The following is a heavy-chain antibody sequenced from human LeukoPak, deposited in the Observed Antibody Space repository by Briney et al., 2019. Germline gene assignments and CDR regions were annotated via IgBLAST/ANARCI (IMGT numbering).Heavy chain of an antibody. D-gene: IGHD6-19*01. V-gene: IGHV4-34*01. Sequence: SETLSLTCAVYGGSFSGYYWSWIRQPPGKGLEWIGEINHSGSTNYNPSLKSRVTISVDTSKNQFSLKLSSVTAADTAVYYCARQQWLGEFDYWGQGTLVTVSS. J-gene: IGHJ4*02. CDR1: GGSFSGYY. CDR3: ARQQWLGEFDY. CDR2: INHSGST.